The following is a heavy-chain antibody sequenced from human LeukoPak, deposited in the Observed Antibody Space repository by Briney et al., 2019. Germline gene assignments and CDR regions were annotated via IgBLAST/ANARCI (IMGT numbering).Heavy chain of an antibody. J-gene: IGHJ4*02. CDR2: IYYSGST. V-gene: IGHV4-59*01. CDR1: GGSMSFYY. CDR3: ARAITVPSSGWYGGEYYFDY. D-gene: IGHD6-19*01. Sequence: SETLSLTCSVSGGSMSFYYWSWIRQPPGKGLEWIGYIYYSGSTNYNPSLKSRVTISVDTSKNQFSLKLSSVTAADTAVYYCARAITVPSSGWYGGEYYFDYWGQGTLVTVSS.